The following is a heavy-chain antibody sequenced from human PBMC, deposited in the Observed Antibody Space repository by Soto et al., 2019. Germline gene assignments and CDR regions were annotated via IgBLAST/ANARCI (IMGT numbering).Heavy chain of an antibody. CDR1: GFTFSSYG. D-gene: IGHD5-18*01. J-gene: IGHJ4*02. CDR2: IWYDGSNK. CDR3: ARGRYSYVTGLDY. Sequence: QVQLVESGGGVVQPGRSLRLSCAASGFTFSSYGMHWVRQAPGKGLEWVAVIWYDGSNKYYADSVKGRFTISRDNSKNPLYLQMNSLRAEDTAVYYCARGRYSYVTGLDYWGQGTLVTVSS. V-gene: IGHV3-33*01.